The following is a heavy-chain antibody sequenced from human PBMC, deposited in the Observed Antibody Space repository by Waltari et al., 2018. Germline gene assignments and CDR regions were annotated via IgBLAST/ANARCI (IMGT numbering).Heavy chain of an antibody. Sequence: QITLRESGPQLVRPSQTLTPTCTFSGFSLSTTGVGVGWIRQPPGKALEWLALIYWDGEERYRPSLKNSLTITKDASKNQVVLTVTNVDPVDSGTYSCSHITAPPVKRWSYFYYWGQGTLVTISS. J-gene: IGHJ4*02. CDR3: SHITAPPVKRWSYFYY. CDR1: GFSLSTTGVG. V-gene: IGHV2-5*02. CDR2: IYWDGEE. D-gene: IGHD2-15*01.